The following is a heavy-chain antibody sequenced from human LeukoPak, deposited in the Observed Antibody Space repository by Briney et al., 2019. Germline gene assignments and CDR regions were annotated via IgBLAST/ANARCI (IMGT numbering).Heavy chain of an antibody. D-gene: IGHD1-26*01. CDR1: GFTFSRYS. CDR3: ARVGGNNYFGY. CDR2: ISSDGGST. Sequence: PGGSLRLSCSASGFTFSRYSMHWVRQAPGKGLEYVSAISSDGGSTYYADSVNGRFTISRDNSKNTLYLQMSSLRVEDTAVYYCARVGGNNYFGYWGQGTLVTVSS. J-gene: IGHJ4*02. V-gene: IGHV3-64D*09.